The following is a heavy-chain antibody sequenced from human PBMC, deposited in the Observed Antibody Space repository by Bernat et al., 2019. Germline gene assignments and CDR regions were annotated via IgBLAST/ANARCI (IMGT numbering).Heavy chain of an antibody. Sequence: QVQLQQWGAGLLKPSETLSLTCAVYGGSFSGYYWSWIRQPPGKGLEWIGEINHSGSTNYNPSLKSRVTISVDTSKNQCSLKLSSVTAADTAVYYCARLAGRITMVQGVSDYWGQGTLVTVSS. CDR1: GGSFSGYY. CDR2: INHSGST. D-gene: IGHD3-10*01. J-gene: IGHJ4*02. V-gene: IGHV4-34*01. CDR3: ARLAGRITMVQGVSDY.